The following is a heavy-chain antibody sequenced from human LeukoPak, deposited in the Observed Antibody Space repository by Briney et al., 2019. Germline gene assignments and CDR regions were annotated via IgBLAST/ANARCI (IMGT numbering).Heavy chain of an antibody. CDR1: GFTFNSYW. V-gene: IGHV3-7*05. D-gene: IGHD1-26*01. Sequence: GGSLRLSCAASGFTFNSYWMTCVRQAPGRGLEWLANIKQDGSEQYYVDSVKGRFTISRDNAKNSLYLQMNSLRAGDTAVYYCARVGKSGSYPFDYWGREAWSPSPQ. CDR2: IKQDGSEQ. CDR3: ARVGKSGSYPFDY. J-gene: IGHJ4*02.